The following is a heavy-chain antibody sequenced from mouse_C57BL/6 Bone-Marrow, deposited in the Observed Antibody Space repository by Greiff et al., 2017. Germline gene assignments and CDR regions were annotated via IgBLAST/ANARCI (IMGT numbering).Heavy chain of an antibody. V-gene: IGHV1-81*01. D-gene: IGHD1-1*01. CDR2: IYPRSGNT. CDR1: GYTFTSYG. Sequence: VQLQQSGTELARPGASVKLSCKASGYTFTSYGISWVKQRTGQGLEWIGEIYPRSGNTYYNEKFKGKATLTADKSSSTAYMELRMLPCGVSAVYFGANGGPYAAWFAYGGQGTLVTVSA. J-gene: IGHJ3*01. CDR3: ANGGPYAAWFAY.